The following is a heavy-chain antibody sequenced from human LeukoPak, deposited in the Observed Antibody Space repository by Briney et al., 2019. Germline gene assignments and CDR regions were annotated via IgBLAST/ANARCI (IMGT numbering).Heavy chain of an antibody. CDR3: VTKGGIVGATEADY. CDR2: FDPEDGET. J-gene: IGHJ4*02. CDR1: GYTLTELS. V-gene: IGHV1-24*01. D-gene: IGHD1-26*01. Sequence: ASVKVSCKVSGYTLTELSMHWVRQAPGKGLEWMGGFDPEDGETIYAQKFQGRVTMTEDTSTDTAYMELSSLRSEDTAVYYCVTKGGIVGATEADYWGQGTLVTVSS.